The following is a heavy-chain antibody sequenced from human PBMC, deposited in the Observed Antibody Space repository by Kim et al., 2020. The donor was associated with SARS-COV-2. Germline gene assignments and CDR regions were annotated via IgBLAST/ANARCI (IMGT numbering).Heavy chain of an antibody. V-gene: IGHV3-23*01. D-gene: IGHD3-10*01. CDR1: GFTFSSYA. CDR2: LSTPSGST. Sequence: GGSLRLSCAASGFTFSSYAMSWVRQAPGQGLEWVSALSTPSGSTYYAASVKGRFTISRDNSKNSLYLQMDSLRAEETAVYYCAKSFWVGEISSNHYFDYWGQGILVTVSS. CDR3: AKSFWVGEISSNHYFDY. J-gene: IGHJ4*02.